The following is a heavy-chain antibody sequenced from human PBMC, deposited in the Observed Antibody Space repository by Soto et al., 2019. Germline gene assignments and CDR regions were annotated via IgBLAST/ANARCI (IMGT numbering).Heavy chain of an antibody. D-gene: IGHD6-19*01. V-gene: IGHV3-23*01. CDR2: ISGSGGGT. Sequence: GGSLRLSCAASGFTFSSDAMSWVRQAPGKGLEWVSSISGSGGGTYYADSVKGRFTISRDNSKNTLYLQMNSLRDEDTAVYYCARDKTSGWYWDYWGQGTLVTVSS. J-gene: IGHJ4*02. CDR3: ARDKTSGWYWDY. CDR1: GFTFSSDA.